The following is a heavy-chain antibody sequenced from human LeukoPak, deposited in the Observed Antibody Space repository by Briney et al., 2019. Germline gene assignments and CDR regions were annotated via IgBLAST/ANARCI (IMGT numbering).Heavy chain of an antibody. CDR1: GVSFSGYY. V-gene: IGHV4-34*01. J-gene: IGHJ4*02. D-gene: IGHD6-13*01. CDR2: INHSGST. CDR3: ARVKFLAAAGTKFDY. Sequence: SETLSLTCAVYGVSFSGYYCSWLRQPPGKGLEWIGEINHSGSTNYNPSLKSRVTISVDTSKNQFSLKLSSVTAAYTAVYYCARVKFLAAAGTKFDYWGQGTLVTVSS.